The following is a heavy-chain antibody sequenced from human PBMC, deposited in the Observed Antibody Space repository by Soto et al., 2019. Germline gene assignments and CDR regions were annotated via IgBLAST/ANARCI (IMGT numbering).Heavy chain of an antibody. CDR1: GFTFSSYA. V-gene: IGHV3-23*01. CDR2: ISGSGGST. Sequence: PGGSLRLSCAASGFTFSSYAMSWVRQAPGKGLEWVSAISGSGGSTYYADSVKGRFTISRDNSKNTLYLQMNSLRAEDTAVYYCANLRYYYDSSGFLGAFDIWGQGTMVT. J-gene: IGHJ3*02. CDR3: ANLRYYYDSSGFLGAFDI. D-gene: IGHD3-22*01.